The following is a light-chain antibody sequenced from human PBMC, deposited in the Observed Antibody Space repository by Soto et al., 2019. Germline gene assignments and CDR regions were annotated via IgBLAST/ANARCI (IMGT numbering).Light chain of an antibody. J-gene: IGKJ1*01. CDR3: QQYDSLPRT. V-gene: IGKV3-20*01. CDR2: GAS. CDR1: QSVSSSS. Sequence: EIVLTQSPGTLSLSPGERATLSCRASQSVSSSSLAWYQQKPGQAPRLLISGASSRAADIPDRFSGSGSGTDFTLTINRLEPEDFAVYYCQQYDSLPRTFGQGTKVEIK.